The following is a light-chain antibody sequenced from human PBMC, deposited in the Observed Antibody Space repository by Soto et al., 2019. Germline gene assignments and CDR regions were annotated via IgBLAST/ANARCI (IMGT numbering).Light chain of an antibody. CDR2: DAS. J-gene: IGKJ4*01. Sequence: EIVLTQSPVTLSFSPGERATLYCRASQSVSSSLAWYQQKPGQAPRLLIYDASNRATGIPARFSGSGSETDFNLTVSSLEPEDFAVYYCQQRSNWPLSFGGGTKVEIK. CDR1: QSVSSS. V-gene: IGKV3-11*01. CDR3: QQRSNWPLS.